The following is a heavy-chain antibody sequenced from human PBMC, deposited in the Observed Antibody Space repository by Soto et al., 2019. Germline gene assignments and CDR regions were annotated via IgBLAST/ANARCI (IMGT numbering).Heavy chain of an antibody. D-gene: IGHD1-1*01. CDR1: GGSIRSSSYC. CDR3: VRDGTKTLRDWFDP. V-gene: IGHV4-39*07. J-gene: IGHJ5*02. Sequence: TLETMSLTCTVSGGSIRSSSYCWGWILQPPGKGLEWIGRIYATGTTDYNPSLKSRVMMSVDTSKKQFSLKLRSVTAADTALYYCVRDGTKTLRDWFDPWGQGISVTVSS. CDR2: IYATGTT.